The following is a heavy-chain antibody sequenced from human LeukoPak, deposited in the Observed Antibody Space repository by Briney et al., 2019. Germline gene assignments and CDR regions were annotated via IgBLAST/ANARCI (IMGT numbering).Heavy chain of an antibody. CDR3: ARARHLSWTRTEQLFDY. Sequence: GGSLRLSCAASGFTFSSYAMSWVRQAPGKGLEWVSTITGSGVTTYYADSVKGRFTISRDNAKNSLYLQMNSLRAEDTAVYYCARARHLSWTRTEQLFDYWGQGTLVTVSS. D-gene: IGHD6-13*01. V-gene: IGHV3-23*01. CDR1: GFTFSSYA. CDR2: ITGSGVTT. J-gene: IGHJ4*02.